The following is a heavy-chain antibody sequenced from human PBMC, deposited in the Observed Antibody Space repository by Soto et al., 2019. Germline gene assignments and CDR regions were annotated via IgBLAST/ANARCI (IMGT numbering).Heavy chain of an antibody. CDR3: ARHSSSWPIFDY. CDR2: IYYRGSS. Sequence: QVQLQESGPGLVKPSETLSLTCTVSGGSIGNSYWSWIRQSPGKGLEWIGYIYYRGSSNYNPSLKSRVSIPVDTYKNQFSLKLSSVTAADTAVYYCARHSSSWPIFDYWGQGTLVIVSS. CDR1: GGSIGNSY. D-gene: IGHD6-13*01. V-gene: IGHV4-59*08. J-gene: IGHJ4*02.